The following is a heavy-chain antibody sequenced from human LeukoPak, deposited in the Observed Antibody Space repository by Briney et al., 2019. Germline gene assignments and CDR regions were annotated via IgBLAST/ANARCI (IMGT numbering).Heavy chain of an antibody. CDR2: ISTYNDNT. CDR3: ARARGDFWSGYPPFDY. Sequence: ASVKVSCKASGYTFTSYGISWVRQAPGQGLEWMGWISTYNDNTNYAQNFQGRLTMTTDTSTSTAYMELRSLRSDDTAVYYCARARGDFWSGYPPFDYWGQGTLVTVSS. V-gene: IGHV1-18*01. D-gene: IGHD3-3*01. J-gene: IGHJ4*02. CDR1: GYTFTSYG.